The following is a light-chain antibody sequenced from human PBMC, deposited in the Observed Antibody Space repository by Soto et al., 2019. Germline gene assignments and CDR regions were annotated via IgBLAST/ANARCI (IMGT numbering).Light chain of an antibody. CDR2: RNN. CDR3: AGWDDSLSGFYV. CDR1: SSDIGTNY. J-gene: IGLJ1*01. V-gene: IGLV1-47*01. Sequence: QSVLTQPPSLSGTPGQWITISCSGSSSDIGTNYVYWYQQLPGAAPKLLIYRNNQRPSGVPDRFSGSKSGTSASLAISGLRSEDEAEYHCAGWDDSLSGFYVFGTGTRSPS.